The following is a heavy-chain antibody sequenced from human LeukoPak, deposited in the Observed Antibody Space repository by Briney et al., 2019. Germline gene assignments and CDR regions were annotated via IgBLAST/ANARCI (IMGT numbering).Heavy chain of an antibody. Sequence: GGSLRLSCAASGFTLSNYWMSWVRQSPGKGLEWVANIKQDGSETYYVDSVRGRFTFSRDNAENSVYRQMNSLRAEDTAVYYCVRQMVGASFDYWGQGTLVTVSS. V-gene: IGHV3-7*01. CDR2: IKQDGSET. CDR3: VRQMVGASFDY. CDR1: GFTLSNYW. D-gene: IGHD1-26*01. J-gene: IGHJ4*02.